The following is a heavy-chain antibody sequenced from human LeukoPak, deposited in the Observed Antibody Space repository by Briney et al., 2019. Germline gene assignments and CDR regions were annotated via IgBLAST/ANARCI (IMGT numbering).Heavy chain of an antibody. CDR1: GGSISSGGYY. D-gene: IGHD3-16*01. J-gene: IGHJ4*02. CDR2: IYYSGST. CDR3: ARAGGFFSPFGY. Sequence: SQALSLTCIVSGGSISSGGYYWSWIRQHPGKGLEWIGNIYYSGSTYYNPSLKSRVTISVDTSKNQFSLKVSSVTAADTAVYYCARAGGFFSPFGYWGQGTLVTVSS. V-gene: IGHV4-31*03.